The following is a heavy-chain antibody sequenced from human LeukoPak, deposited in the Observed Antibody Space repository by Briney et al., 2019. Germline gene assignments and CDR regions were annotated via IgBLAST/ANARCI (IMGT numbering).Heavy chain of an antibody. CDR3: ARDRNYDILTGPKAFDY. CDR1: GGTFSSYA. J-gene: IGHJ4*02. D-gene: IGHD3-9*01. V-gene: IGHV1-69*01. Sequence: GSSVKVSCKASGGTFSSYAISWVRQAPGQGLEWMGGIIPIFGTANYAQKLQGRVTITADESTSTAYMELSSLRSEDTAVYYCARDRNYDILTGPKAFDYWGQGTLVTVSS. CDR2: IIPIFGTA.